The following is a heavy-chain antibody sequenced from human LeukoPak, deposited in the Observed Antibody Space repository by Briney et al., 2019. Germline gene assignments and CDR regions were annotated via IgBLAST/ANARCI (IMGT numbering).Heavy chain of an antibody. CDR2: ISSSGSTI. J-gene: IGHJ4*02. V-gene: IGHV3-48*03. Sequence: PGGSLRLSCAASGFTFSSYEMNWVRQAPGKGLEWVSYISSSGSTICYADSGKRRSTISRDNAKNSLYLQMTSLRAEDAAVYYCARDLTGGYSYGDYWGQGTLVTVSS. CDR1: GFTFSSYE. CDR3: ARDLTGGYSYGDY. D-gene: IGHD5-18*01.